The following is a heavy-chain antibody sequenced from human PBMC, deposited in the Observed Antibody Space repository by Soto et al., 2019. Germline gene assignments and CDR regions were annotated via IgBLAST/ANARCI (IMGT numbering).Heavy chain of an antibody. D-gene: IGHD2-2*01. V-gene: IGHV3-11*01. CDR1: GFTFSDYY. J-gene: IGHJ6*03. Sequence: QVQLVESGGGLVKPGGSLRLSCAASGFTFSDYYMSWIRQAPGKGLEWVSYISSSGSTIYYADSVKCPFTISRDNAKNSLYLQMNSLRAEDTAVYYCARARGHCSSTSCYYYYYMDVLGKGTTVTVSS. CDR3: ARARGHCSSTSCYYYYYMDV. CDR2: ISSSGSTI.